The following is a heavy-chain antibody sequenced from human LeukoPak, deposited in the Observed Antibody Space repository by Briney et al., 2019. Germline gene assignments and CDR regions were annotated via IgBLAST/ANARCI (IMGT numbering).Heavy chain of an antibody. Sequence: GGSLRLSCAASGFTFSSYSMNWVRQAPGKGLEWVSSISGSSSYIYYADSVKGRFTISRDNAKNTLHLQMTSLRAEDTALYYCAKGGATICDNWGQGTLVTVSS. CDR2: ISGSSSYI. CDR3: AKGGATICDN. J-gene: IGHJ4*02. V-gene: IGHV3-21*01. CDR1: GFTFSSYS. D-gene: IGHD5-12*01.